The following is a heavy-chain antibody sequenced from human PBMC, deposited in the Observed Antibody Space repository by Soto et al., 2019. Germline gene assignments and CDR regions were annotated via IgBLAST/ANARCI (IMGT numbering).Heavy chain of an antibody. J-gene: IGHJ6*02. CDR1: GGTFSSYA. CDR3: ARHVPAAGYYYGRDV. Sequence: QVQLVQSGAEVKKPRSSVKVSCKASGGTFSSYAISWVRQAPGQGLEWMGGIIPIFGTADYAQKFQGRVTITADESTSTAYMELSTQRSEDTAVYYCARHVPAAGYYYGRDVWGQGTTVTVSS. D-gene: IGHD2-2*01. V-gene: IGHV1-69*12. CDR2: IIPIFGTA.